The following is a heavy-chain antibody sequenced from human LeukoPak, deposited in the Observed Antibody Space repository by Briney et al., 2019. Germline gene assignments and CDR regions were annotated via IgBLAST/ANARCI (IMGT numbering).Heavy chain of an antibody. CDR2: INGGNGNT. J-gene: IGHJ3*02. D-gene: IGHD6-13*01. V-gene: IGHV1-3*01. Sequence: ASVKVSCKSSGYTFTIYYMHWVRQAPGQGLEWRGWINGGNGNTKYSQNFQGRVTITSDTSATTAYMELSSLQAEDTAVYYCARDHSSSKEDDAFDIWGQGTMVTVSS. CDR1: GYTFTIYY. CDR3: ARDHSSSKEDDAFDI.